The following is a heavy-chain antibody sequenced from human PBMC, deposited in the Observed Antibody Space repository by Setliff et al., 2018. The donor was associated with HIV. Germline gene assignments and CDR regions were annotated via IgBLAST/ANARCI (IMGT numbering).Heavy chain of an antibody. D-gene: IGHD3-10*01. CDR2: IHSSGNT. CDR1: NGSISGYY. Sequence: SETLSLTCTVSNGSISGYYWSWIRQPAGKGLEWIGRIHSSGNTNYNPSLQSRVTMSIDTSKNQFSLKLTSVTAADTAVYYCARRIDNSGTFPDKNWFDTWGQGSLVTVSS. J-gene: IGHJ5*02. CDR3: ARRIDNSGTFPDKNWFDT. V-gene: IGHV4-4*07.